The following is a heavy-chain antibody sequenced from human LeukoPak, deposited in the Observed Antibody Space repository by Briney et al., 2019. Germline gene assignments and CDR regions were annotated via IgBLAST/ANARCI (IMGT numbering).Heavy chain of an antibody. CDR3: AGEPRLLDF. V-gene: IGHV3-11*01. J-gene: IGHJ4*02. CDR2: ISNSGTTV. Sequence: GGSLRLSCAASGFTFSDHYMTWIRQAPGKGLEPISYISNSGTTVNYADSVKGRFTISRDNAKNSLYLQMNSLRGEDTAVYYCAGEPRLLDFWGQGTLVTVSS. CDR1: GFTFSDHY. D-gene: IGHD3-16*01.